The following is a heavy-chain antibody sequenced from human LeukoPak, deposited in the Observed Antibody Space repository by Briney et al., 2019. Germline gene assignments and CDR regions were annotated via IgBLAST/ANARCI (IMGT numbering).Heavy chain of an antibody. CDR2: INSDGSST. CDR3: ARWGDTTVTTLDY. Sequence: GGSLRLSCAASGFTFSSYWMHWVRQAPGKGVVWVSRINSDGSSTSYADSVKGRFTISRDNAKNTLYLQMNSLRAEDTAVYYCARWGDTTVTTLDYWGQGTLVTVSS. CDR1: GFTFSSYW. J-gene: IGHJ4*02. V-gene: IGHV3-74*01. D-gene: IGHD4-17*01.